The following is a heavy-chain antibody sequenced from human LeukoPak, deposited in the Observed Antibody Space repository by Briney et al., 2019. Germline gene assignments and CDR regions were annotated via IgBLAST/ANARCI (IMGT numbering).Heavy chain of an antibody. V-gene: IGHV4-38-2*02. Sequence: SETLSLTCTVSGYSISSGYYWGWIRQPPGKGLEWIGSIYHSGSTYYNPSLKSRVTISVDTSKNQFSLKLSSVTAADTAVYYCARGTTVTTENWFDPWGQGTLVTVSS. CDR2: IYHSGST. CDR1: GYSISSGYY. D-gene: IGHD4-17*01. J-gene: IGHJ5*02. CDR3: ARGTTVTTENWFDP.